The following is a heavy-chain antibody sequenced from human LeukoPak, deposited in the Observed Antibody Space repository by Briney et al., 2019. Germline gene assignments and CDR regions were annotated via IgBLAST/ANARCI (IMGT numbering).Heavy chain of an antibody. Sequence: PSETLSLTCTVSGGSISSYYWSWIRQPPGKGLVWIGYIYYSGSTNYNPSLKSRVTISVDTSKNQFSLKLSSVTAADTAVYYCARFDPAAIGAFDTWGQGTMVTVSS. J-gene: IGHJ3*02. V-gene: IGHV4-59*01. D-gene: IGHD2-2*01. CDR1: GGSISSYY. CDR3: ARFDPAAIGAFDT. CDR2: IYYSGST.